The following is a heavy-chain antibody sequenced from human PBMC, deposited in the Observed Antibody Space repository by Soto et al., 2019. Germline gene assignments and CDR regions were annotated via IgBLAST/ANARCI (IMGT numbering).Heavy chain of an antibody. CDR1: GGTLSNYG. J-gene: IGHJ6*02. D-gene: IGHD4-17*01. V-gene: IGHV1-69*12. Sequence: QVQLVQSGAEVKKPGSSVKVSCKASGGTLSNYGVSWVRQAPGQGLEWLGGIIPVFGTANYAHKFQGRLTITADESTSTVYMDVSSLRSEDTAVYYCARGDATKIIVTTYYGMGVWGQGTTVTVSS. CDR2: IIPVFGTA. CDR3: ARGDATKIIVTTYYGMGV.